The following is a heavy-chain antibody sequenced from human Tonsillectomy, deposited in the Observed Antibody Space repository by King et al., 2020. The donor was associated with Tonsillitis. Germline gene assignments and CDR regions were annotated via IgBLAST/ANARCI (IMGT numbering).Heavy chain of an antibody. CDR3: ARDPSSGWDSGY. D-gene: IGHD6-19*01. Sequence: VQLQESGPGLVKPSETLSLTCAVSGYSISSGYYWGWIRQPPGKGLEWIGSIYHSGSTYYNPSLKSRVTISVDTSKHQFSLKLSSVTAADTAVYYCARDPSSGWDSGYWGQGTLVTVSS. CDR1: GYSISSGYY. J-gene: IGHJ4*02. V-gene: IGHV4-38-2*02. CDR2: IYHSGST.